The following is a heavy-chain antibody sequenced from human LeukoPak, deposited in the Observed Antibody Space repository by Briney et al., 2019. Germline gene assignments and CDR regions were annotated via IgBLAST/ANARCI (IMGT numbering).Heavy chain of an antibody. CDR1: GFTFTKCA. V-gene: IGHV3-23*01. D-gene: IGHD6-19*01. CDR2: ITATGDTA. J-gene: IGHJ4*02. Sequence: GGSLRLSCVASGFTFTKCAMSWIRQAPGKGLEWVAIITATGDTAYYADSVKGRFTISRDNSRNTVYMQMDSLRAEGTAIYYCAGDRNSDWYSPLDYWGQGSQVTVSP. CDR3: AGDRNSDWYSPLDY.